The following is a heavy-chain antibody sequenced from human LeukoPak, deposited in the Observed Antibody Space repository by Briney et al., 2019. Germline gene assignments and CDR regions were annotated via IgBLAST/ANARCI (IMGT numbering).Heavy chain of an antibody. Sequence: SSETLSLTCTVSRGSISSYYWSWIRQPAGKGLEWIGRIYTSANTNYNPSLKSRVTMSVDTSKNQFSLKLSSVTAADTAVYYCTRGPQGITPGGGFDYWGQGTLVTVSS. D-gene: IGHD4-23*01. CDR2: IYTSANT. V-gene: IGHV4-4*07. CDR1: RGSISSYY. CDR3: TRGPQGITPGGGFDY. J-gene: IGHJ4*02.